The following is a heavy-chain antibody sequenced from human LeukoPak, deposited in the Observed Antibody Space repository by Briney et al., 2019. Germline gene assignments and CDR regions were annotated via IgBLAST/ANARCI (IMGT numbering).Heavy chain of an antibody. Sequence: PGGSLRLSCAASGFTFSSYAMSWVRQAPGKGLEWVSAISGSGGSTYYADSVKGRFTISRDNSKNTLYLQMNSLRAEDTAVYYCAKELVGATSLSCAFDIWGQGTMVTVSS. CDR3: AKELVGATSLSCAFDI. CDR2: ISGSGGST. CDR1: GFTFSSYA. D-gene: IGHD1-26*01. J-gene: IGHJ3*02. V-gene: IGHV3-23*01.